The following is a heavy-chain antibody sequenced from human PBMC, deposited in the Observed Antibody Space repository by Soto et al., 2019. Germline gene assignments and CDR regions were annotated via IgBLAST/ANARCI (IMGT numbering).Heavy chain of an antibody. CDR2: INHSGST. J-gene: IGHJ5*02. D-gene: IGHD3-9*01. Sequence: PSETLSLTCAVYGGSFSGYYWSWIRQPPGKGLEWIGEINHSGSTNYNPSLKSRVTISVDKSKNQFSLKLSSVTAADTAVYYCARADFDWLKRRWFDPWGQGTLVTVSS. CDR3: ARADFDWLKRRWFDP. V-gene: IGHV4-34*01. CDR1: GGSFSGYY.